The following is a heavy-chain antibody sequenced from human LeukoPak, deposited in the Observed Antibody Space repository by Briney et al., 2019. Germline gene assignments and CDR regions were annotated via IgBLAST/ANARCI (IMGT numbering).Heavy chain of an antibody. CDR3: ARGTGNTAMVDY. Sequence: GGSLRLXCAASGFTFSSYAMHWVRQAPGKGLEYVSAISSNGGSTYYANSVKGRFTISRDNSKNTLYLQMGSLRAEDMAVYYCARGTGNTAMVDYWGQGTLVTVSS. CDR2: ISSNGGST. CDR1: GFTFSSYA. V-gene: IGHV3-64*01. J-gene: IGHJ4*02. D-gene: IGHD5-18*01.